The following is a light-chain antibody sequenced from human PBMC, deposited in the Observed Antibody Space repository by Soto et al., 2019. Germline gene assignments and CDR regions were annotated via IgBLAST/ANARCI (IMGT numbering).Light chain of an antibody. Sequence: QSALTQPRSASGSPGQSITISCTGTSSDVGGYNYVSWYQQHPAKAPKLIIFDVSKRPSGVPNRFSGSKSGNTASLTISGLRAEDEADYYCCSHVGRNTYVFGTGTKVTVL. CDR2: DVS. J-gene: IGLJ1*01. CDR1: SSDVGGYNY. CDR3: CSHVGRNTYV. V-gene: IGLV2-11*01.